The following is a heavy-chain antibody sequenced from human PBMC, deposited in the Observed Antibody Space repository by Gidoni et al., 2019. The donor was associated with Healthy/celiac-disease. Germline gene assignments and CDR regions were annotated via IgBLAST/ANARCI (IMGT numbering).Heavy chain of an antibody. CDR3: AKARLGRPIAVAGSVY. D-gene: IGHD6-19*01. V-gene: IGHV3-23*01. J-gene: IGHJ4*02. CDR1: GFTFSSYA. CDR2: ISGSSGST. Sequence: EVQLLESGGGLVQPGGSLRLSCAASGFTFSSYAMSWVRQAPGKGLEWVSAISGSSGSTYYADSVKGRFTISRDNSKNTLYLQMNSLRAEDTAVYYCAKARLGRPIAVAGSVYWGQGTLVTVSS.